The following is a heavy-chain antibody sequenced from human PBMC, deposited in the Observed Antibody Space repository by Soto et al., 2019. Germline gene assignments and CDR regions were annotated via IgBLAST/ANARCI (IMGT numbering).Heavy chain of an antibody. V-gene: IGHV4-31*03. Sequence: QVQLRESGPGLVKPSQTLSLTCTVSGGSINSGGYYWNWIRQHPGKVLEWIGNMYYSGSTYYNPFLRSRVIISADASENHFSLRLSSVTAADTAVYFCARGYRQSGYSSSWVFDYWGQGTLVNVSS. J-gene: IGHJ4*02. CDR3: ARGYRQSGYSSSWVFDY. CDR2: MYYSGST. D-gene: IGHD6-13*01. CDR1: GGSINSGGYY.